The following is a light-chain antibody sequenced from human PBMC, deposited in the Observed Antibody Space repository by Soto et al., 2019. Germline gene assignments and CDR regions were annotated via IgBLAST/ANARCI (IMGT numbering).Light chain of an antibody. J-gene: IGKJ4*01. V-gene: IGKV3-11*01. CDR3: QQRSDWPLT. Sequence: EIVLTQSPATLSLSPGERATISCRASQSVSNYLAWYQQRPGQAPRLLIYDASNRATGIPARFSGSGSGTDFTLTISSLEPEDVAVYYCQQRSDWPLTFGGGTKVEIK. CDR1: QSVSNY. CDR2: DAS.